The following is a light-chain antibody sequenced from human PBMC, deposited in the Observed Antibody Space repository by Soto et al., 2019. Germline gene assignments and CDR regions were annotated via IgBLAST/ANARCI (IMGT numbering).Light chain of an antibody. V-gene: IGLV6-57*01. J-gene: IGLJ2*01. CDR3: QSYDVSTVV. Sequence: NFMLTQPHSVSESLGKTVTISCSRSSGSIASNYVQLYQQRPGRSPTALIYQDNQRPSGVPDRFSGSIDSSSNSASLTISGLKTEDEADYYCQSYDVSTVVFGGGTKLTVL. CDR2: QDN. CDR1: SGSIASNY.